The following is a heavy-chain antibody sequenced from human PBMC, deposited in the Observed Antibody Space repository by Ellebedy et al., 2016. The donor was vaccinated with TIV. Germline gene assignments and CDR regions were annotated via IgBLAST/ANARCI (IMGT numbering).Heavy chain of an antibody. CDR2: INAGNGNT. D-gene: IGHD1-26*01. J-gene: IGHJ4*02. CDR3: ARVKWELPFDY. CDR1: GYTFSSYA. V-gene: IGHV1-3*01. Sequence: AASVKVSCKASGYTFSSYAMQWVRQAPGQRLEWMGWINAGNGNTKYSQKFQGRVTITRDTSASTAYMELSSLRSEDTAVYYCARVKWELPFDYWGQGTLVTVSS.